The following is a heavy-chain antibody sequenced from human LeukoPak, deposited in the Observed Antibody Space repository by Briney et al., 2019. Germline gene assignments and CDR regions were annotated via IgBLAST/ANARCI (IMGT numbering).Heavy chain of an antibody. CDR3: ACAYYYDSSGEFDY. CDR1: GGTFSSYA. Sequence: SVKVSCEASGGTFSSYAISWVRQAPGQGLEWMGGIIPIFGTANYAQKFQGRVTITTDESTSTAYMELSSLRSEDTAVYYCACAYYYDSSGEFDYWGQGTLVTVSS. CDR2: IIPIFGTA. J-gene: IGHJ4*02. D-gene: IGHD3-22*01. V-gene: IGHV1-69*05.